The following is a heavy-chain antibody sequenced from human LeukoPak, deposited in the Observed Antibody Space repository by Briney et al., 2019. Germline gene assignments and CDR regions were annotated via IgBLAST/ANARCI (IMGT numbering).Heavy chain of an antibody. CDR1: GFTFSDYY. CDR3: AKRSAAGTVGYFDY. D-gene: IGHD6-13*01. Sequence: GGSLSLSCAASGFTFSDYYMSWIRQAPGKGLEWVSYISSSGSTIYYADSVKGRFTISRDNTKNSLYLQMNSLRAEDTALYYCAKRSAAGTVGYFDYWGQGSLVTVSS. V-gene: IGHV3-11*01. CDR2: ISSSGSTI. J-gene: IGHJ4*02.